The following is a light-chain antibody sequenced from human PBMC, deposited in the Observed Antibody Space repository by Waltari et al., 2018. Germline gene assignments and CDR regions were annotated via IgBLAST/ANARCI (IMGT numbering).Light chain of an antibody. J-gene: IGLJ1*01. CDR1: SSDVGGYHY. CDR2: EVS. V-gene: IGLV2-14*01. Sequence: QSALTQPASVSGSPGQSITISCTGTSSDVGGYHYVSWYQQHPGKAPKRMIYEVSNRPSGVSNRFSGSKSGNTASLTISGLQAEDEADYYCSSYTSSSTLFGTGTKVTVL. CDR3: SSYTSSSTL.